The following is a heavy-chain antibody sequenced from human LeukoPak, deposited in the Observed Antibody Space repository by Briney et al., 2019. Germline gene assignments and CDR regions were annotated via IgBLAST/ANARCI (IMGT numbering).Heavy chain of an antibody. J-gene: IGHJ3*02. V-gene: IGHV3-7*03. CDR1: GFTFSRFW. D-gene: IGHD3-16*01. CDR2: IDQGGGRN. CDR3: ARDVEGGTFDI. Sequence: PGGSLRLSCAASGFTFSRFWMNWVRQAPGSGLEWVANIDQGGGRNNYVDSVKGRLTISRDNAKNSLFLEMSSLRADDTAVYFCARDVEGGTFDIWGQGTTVTVSS.